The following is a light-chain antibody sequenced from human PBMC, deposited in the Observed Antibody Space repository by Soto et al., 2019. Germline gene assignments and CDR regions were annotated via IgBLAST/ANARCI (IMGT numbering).Light chain of an antibody. CDR2: DAS. Sequence: ENVLTQSPATPSLSPGERATLSFRASQSVSSYLAWYQQKPGQAPRLLIYDASNRATGIPARFSGSGSGTDFTLTISSLEPEDFAVYYCQQRSNWLTFGGGTKVDIK. J-gene: IGKJ4*01. CDR1: QSVSSY. V-gene: IGKV3-11*01. CDR3: QQRSNWLT.